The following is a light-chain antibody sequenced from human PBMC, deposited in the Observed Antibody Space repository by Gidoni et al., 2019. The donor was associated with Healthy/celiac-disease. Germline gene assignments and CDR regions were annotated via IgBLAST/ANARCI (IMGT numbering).Light chain of an antibody. J-gene: IGKJ1*01. V-gene: IGKV1-8*01. CDR2: AAS. Sequence: AIRMTQSPSSFSASTGDRVTITFRASQGISSYLAWYQQKPGKAPKLLIYAASTLQSGVPSRFSGSGSGTDFTLTISGLQSEDFATYYCQQYYSYPWTFGQGTKVEIK. CDR3: QQYYSYPWT. CDR1: QGISSY.